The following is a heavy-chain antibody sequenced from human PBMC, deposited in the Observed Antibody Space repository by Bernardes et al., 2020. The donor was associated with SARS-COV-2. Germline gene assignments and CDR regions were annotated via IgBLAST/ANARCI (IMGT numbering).Heavy chain of an antibody. CDR2: IKQDGSEK. Sequence: GGSLRLSCAASGFTFSSYWMSWVRQAPGKGLEWVANIKQDGSEKYYVDSVKGRFTISRDNAKNSLYLQMNSLRAEDTAVYYCARGGVAGFSYYYYGMDVWGQGTTVTVSS. CDR3: ARGGVAGFSYYYYGMDV. J-gene: IGHJ6*02. CDR1: GFTFSSYW. D-gene: IGHD6-19*01. V-gene: IGHV3-7*01.